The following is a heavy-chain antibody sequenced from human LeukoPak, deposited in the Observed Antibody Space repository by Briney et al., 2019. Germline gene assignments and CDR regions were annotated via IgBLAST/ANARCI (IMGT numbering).Heavy chain of an antibody. CDR3: ARDGHSSSWYGDYYYYYGMDV. J-gene: IGHJ6*02. CDR2: IIPILGIA. CDR1: GGTFSSYA. Sequence: GSSVKVSCKASGGTFSSYAISWVRQAPGQGLEWMGRIIPILGIANYAQKFQGRVTITADKSTSTAYMELSSLRSDDTAVYYCARDGHSSSWYGDYYYYYGMDVWGQGTTVTVSS. D-gene: IGHD6-13*01. V-gene: IGHV1-69*04.